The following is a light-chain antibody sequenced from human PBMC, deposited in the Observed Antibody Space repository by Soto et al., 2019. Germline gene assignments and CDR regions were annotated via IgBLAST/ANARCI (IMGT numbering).Light chain of an antibody. V-gene: IGKV3-20*01. Sequence: ENLLTQSPDTLSLSAGERATLFCRASEIINSGYLAWYQQKPGRAPRLLIYGASKRATGIPDRFSGSESGTDFTFTISSLQPEDNATYYCQQYDNRPFTFGPGTKVDVK. CDR1: EIINSGY. CDR2: GAS. J-gene: IGKJ3*01. CDR3: QQYDNRPFT.